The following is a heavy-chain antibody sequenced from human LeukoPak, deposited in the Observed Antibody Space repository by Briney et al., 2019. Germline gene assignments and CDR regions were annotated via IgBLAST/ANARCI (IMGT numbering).Heavy chain of an antibody. CDR1: GDSISSSSYY. CDR3: ARGRFSRSWLDY. Sequence: SETLSLTCIVSGDSISSSSYYWGWIRQPPGTGLEWIGSIYYTGYTYDNPSLRSRITMSVDTPKNQFSLQLSSVTAADTAVYYCARGRFSRSWLDYWGQGTLVTVSS. J-gene: IGHJ4*02. D-gene: IGHD6-13*01. V-gene: IGHV4-39*07. CDR2: IYYTGYT.